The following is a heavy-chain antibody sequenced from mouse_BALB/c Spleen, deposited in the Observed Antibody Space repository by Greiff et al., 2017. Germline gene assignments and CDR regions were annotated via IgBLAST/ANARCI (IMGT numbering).Heavy chain of an antibody. CDR1: GFTFSSYT. Sequence: EVMLVESGGGLVQPGGSLKLSCAASGFTFSSYTMSWVRQTPEKRLEWVAYISNGGGSTYYPDTVKGRFTISRDNAKNTLYLQMSSLKSEDTAMYYCARHEDYRYPFAYWGQGTLVTVSA. D-gene: IGHD2-14*01. CDR3: ARHEDYRYPFAY. J-gene: IGHJ3*01. V-gene: IGHV5-12-2*01. CDR2: ISNGGGST.